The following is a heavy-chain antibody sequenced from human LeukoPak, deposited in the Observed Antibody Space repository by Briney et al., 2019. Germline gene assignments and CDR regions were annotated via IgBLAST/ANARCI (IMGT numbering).Heavy chain of an antibody. Sequence: PSETLSLTCAVYGGSFSGYYWSWIRQPPGKGLEWIGEINHSGSTNYNPSLKSRVTISVDTSKNQFSLKLSSVTAADTAVYYCARGRGATVTTRTRLDAFDIWGQGTMVTVSS. J-gene: IGHJ3*02. CDR3: ARGRGATVTTRTRLDAFDI. CDR1: GGSFSGYY. CDR2: INHSGST. D-gene: IGHD4-17*01. V-gene: IGHV4-34*01.